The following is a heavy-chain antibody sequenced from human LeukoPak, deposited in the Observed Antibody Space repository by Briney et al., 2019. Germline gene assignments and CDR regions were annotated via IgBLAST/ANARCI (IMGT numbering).Heavy chain of an antibody. J-gene: IGHJ4*02. Sequence: GGTLRLSCAASGFTFSSYAMSWVRQAPGKGLEWVSAISGSGGSTYYADSVKGRFTISRDNSKNTLYLQMNSLRAEDMAVYYCAKGGRGSYDYWGQGTLVTVSS. CDR2: ISGSGGST. CDR3: AKGGRGSYDY. CDR1: GFTFSSYA. D-gene: IGHD1-26*01. V-gene: IGHV3-23*01.